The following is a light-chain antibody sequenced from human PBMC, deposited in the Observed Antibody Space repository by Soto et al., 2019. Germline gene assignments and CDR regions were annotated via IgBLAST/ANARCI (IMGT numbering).Light chain of an antibody. Sequence: QSVLTQPPSASGTPGQRITISCSGNSFNIGSNFVYWYQQLPGTAPKLLIYSNDQRPSGIPDRFSGSKSGTSASLAISGLRSEDEADYYYTTWDDTLSGRVFGGGTKLTVL. V-gene: IGLV1-47*02. CDR3: TTWDDTLSGRV. CDR2: SND. CDR1: SFNIGSNF. J-gene: IGLJ3*02.